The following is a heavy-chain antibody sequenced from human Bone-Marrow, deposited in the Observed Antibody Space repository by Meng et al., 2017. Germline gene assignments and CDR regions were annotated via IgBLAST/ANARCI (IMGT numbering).Heavy chain of an antibody. D-gene: IGHD4-17*01. V-gene: IGHV3-7*03. CDR3: ARERGYGDTYYFDY. CDR2: IKQDGSEK. J-gene: IGHJ4*02. Sequence: GESLKISCAASGFTFSSYWMSWVRQAPGKGLEWVANIKQDGSEKYYVDSVKGRFTISRDNAKNSLYLQMNSLRAEDTALYYCARERGYGDTYYFDYWGQGTLVTVSS. CDR1: GFTFSSYW.